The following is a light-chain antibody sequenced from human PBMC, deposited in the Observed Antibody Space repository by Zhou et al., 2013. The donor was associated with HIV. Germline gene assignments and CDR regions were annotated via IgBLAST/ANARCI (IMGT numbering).Light chain of an antibody. CDR1: QGISNY. V-gene: IGKV1-27*01. CDR3: QKYNSAPFT. CDR2: AAS. J-gene: IGKJ5*01. Sequence: DIQMTQSPSSLSASVGDRVTITCRASQGISNYLAWFQQKPGKVPKLLIYAASTLRSGVPSRFSGSGSGTDFTLTISSLQPEDVATYYCQKYNSAPFTFGQGTRLDIK.